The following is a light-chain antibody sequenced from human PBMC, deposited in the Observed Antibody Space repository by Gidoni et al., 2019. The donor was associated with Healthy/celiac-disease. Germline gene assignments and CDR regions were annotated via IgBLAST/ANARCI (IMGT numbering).Light chain of an antibody. Sequence: DIQMTKSPSTLSASVGDRVTITCRASQSISSWLAWYQQKPGKAPKLLIYKASSLESGVPSRFSGSGSGTEFTLTISSLQPDDFATYYYQQYNSYSFGQGTKVEIK. J-gene: IGKJ1*01. CDR2: KAS. V-gene: IGKV1-5*03. CDR3: QQYNSYS. CDR1: QSISSW.